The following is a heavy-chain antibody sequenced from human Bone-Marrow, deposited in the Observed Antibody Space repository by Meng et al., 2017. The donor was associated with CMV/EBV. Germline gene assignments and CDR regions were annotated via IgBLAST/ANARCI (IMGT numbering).Heavy chain of an antibody. Sequence: ESLKISCAASGFTFSDYYMSWIRQAPGKGLEWIGEINHSGSTNYNPSLKSRVTISVDTSKNQFSLKLSSVTAADTAVYYCAGYCSGGSCYSPYYYGMDVWGQGTTVTVSS. V-gene: IGHV4-34*08. J-gene: IGHJ6*02. CDR3: AGYCSGGSCYSPYYYGMDV. CDR2: INHSGST. CDR1: GFTFSDYY. D-gene: IGHD2-15*01.